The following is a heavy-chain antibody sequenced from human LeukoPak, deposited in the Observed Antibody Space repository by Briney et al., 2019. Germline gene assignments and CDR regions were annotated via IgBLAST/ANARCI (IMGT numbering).Heavy chain of an antibody. CDR1: GFTFSSYW. Sequence: GGSLRLSCAASGFTFSSYWMHWVRQAPGKGLEWVAVISFDGNNKYYADSVKGRFTISRDNSLFLQMNSLRAEDTAVYYCASPDYYDSSVGAFDIWGQGTMVTVSS. D-gene: IGHD3-22*01. CDR3: ASPDYYDSSVGAFDI. J-gene: IGHJ3*02. V-gene: IGHV3-30*03. CDR2: ISFDGNNK.